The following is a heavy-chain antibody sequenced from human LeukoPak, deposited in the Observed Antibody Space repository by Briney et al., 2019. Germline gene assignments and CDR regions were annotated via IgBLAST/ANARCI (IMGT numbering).Heavy chain of an antibody. J-gene: IGHJ3*02. CDR1: GFTFSSYA. D-gene: IGHD6-13*01. CDR2: ISGSGGST. V-gene: IGHV3-23*01. CDR3: AIPGIAAASYSGDAFDI. Sequence: GGSLRLSCAASGFTFSSYAMSWVRQAPGKGLEWVSAISGSGGSTYYADSVKGRFTISRDNSKNTLYLQMNSLRAEDTAVYYCAIPGIAAASYSGDAFDIWGQGTMVTVSS.